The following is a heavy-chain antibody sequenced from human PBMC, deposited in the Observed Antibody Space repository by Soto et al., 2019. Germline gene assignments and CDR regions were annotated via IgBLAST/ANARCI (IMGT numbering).Heavy chain of an antibody. CDR3: ARDRGAY. CDR2: MSYDGSNK. CDR1: GFTFSSYA. V-gene: IGHV3-30-3*01. J-gene: IGHJ4*02. D-gene: IGHD3-16*01. Sequence: QVQLVESGGGVVQPGRSLRLSCAASGFTFSSYAMHWVRRAPGKGLEWMAVMSYDGSNKYYADSVKGRFTISRDNSKKTLYLKVNSRRAEDTAVYYCARDRGAYWGQGNLVIVSS.